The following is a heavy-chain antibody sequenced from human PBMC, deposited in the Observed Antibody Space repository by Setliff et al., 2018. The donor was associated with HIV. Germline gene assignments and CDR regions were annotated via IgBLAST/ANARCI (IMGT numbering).Heavy chain of an antibody. D-gene: IGHD6-19*01. CDR1: GYTFTGYY. J-gene: IGHJ6*02. CDR3: ARDTVAVAGNYVGHYGMDV. Sequence: ASVKVSCKASGYTFTGYYMHWVRQAPGQGLEWMGWINPNSGGTNYAQKFQGRVTMTRDTSISTAYMEPSRLRSDDTAVYYCARDTVAVAGNYVGHYGMDVWGQGTTVTVSS. V-gene: IGHV1-2*02. CDR2: INPNSGGT.